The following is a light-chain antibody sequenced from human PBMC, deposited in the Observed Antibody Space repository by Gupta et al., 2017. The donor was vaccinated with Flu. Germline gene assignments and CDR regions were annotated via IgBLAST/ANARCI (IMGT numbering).Light chain of an antibody. CDR3: QQSYSVPLT. CDR1: QSISTY. Sequence: PSSLSASLGDRVTITCRASQSISTYLNWYQQRPGKAPKLLIYAAASLQSGVPSRFSGGGTGTDFTLIISNLQPEDFATYYCQQSYSVPLTFGQGTTVPI. CDR2: AAA. J-gene: IGKJ1*01. V-gene: IGKV1-39*01.